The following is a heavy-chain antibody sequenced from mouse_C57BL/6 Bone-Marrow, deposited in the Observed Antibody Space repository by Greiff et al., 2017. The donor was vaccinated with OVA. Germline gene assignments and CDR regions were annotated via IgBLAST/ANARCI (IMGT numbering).Heavy chain of an antibody. J-gene: IGHJ1*03. D-gene: IGHD2-4*01. V-gene: IGHV1-50*01. CDR3: AADYDLYWYFDV. Sequence: QVQLQQPGAELVKPGASVKLSCKASGYTFTSYWMQWVKQRPGQGLEWIGEIDPSDSYTNYNQKFKGKATLTVDTSSSTAYMQLSSLTSEDSAVYYWAADYDLYWYFDVWGTGTAVTVSS. CDR1: GYTFTSYW. CDR2: IDPSDSYT.